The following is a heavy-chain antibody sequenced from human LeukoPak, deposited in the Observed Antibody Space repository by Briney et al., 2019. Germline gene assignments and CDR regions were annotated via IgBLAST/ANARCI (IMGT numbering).Heavy chain of an antibody. V-gene: IGHV1-2*02. CDR3: ARDLQGNVAVPAAILGD. D-gene: IGHD2-2*01. CDR2: INPNSGVT. CDR1: GYIFTDYH. J-gene: IGHJ4*02. Sequence: ASVKVSCKASGYIFTDYHVHWVRQAPGQGVEWVGWINPNSGVTNHAQNFQGRVIMTRDTSVSTAYMELSRLTSDDTAVYYCARDLQGNVAVPAAILGDWGQGGLVTVSS.